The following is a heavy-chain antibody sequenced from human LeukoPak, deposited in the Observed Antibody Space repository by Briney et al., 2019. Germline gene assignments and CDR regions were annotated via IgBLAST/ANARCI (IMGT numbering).Heavy chain of an antibody. V-gene: IGHV1-69*04. J-gene: IGHJ6*02. CDR3: ARDMSPPGVLVTSDYGMDV. CDR2: IIPLVDVT. D-gene: IGHD2-8*02. CDR1: GDXLGRYG. Sequence: SVKVSCKSSGDXLGRYGISWVRQAPGQGLEWMGRIIPLVDVTNYAQRFQGKVTITADRFTSTAYLELTSLTSDDTAVYYCARDMSPPGVLVTSDYGMDVWGRGTTVIVSS.